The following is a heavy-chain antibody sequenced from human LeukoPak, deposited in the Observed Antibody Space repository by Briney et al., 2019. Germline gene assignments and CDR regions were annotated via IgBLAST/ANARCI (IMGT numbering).Heavy chain of an antibody. J-gene: IGHJ4*02. V-gene: IGHV3-30*04. Sequence: PGGSLRLSCAASGFTFSSYAMHWVRQAPGKGLEWVAVISYDGSNKYYADSVKGRFTISRDNSKNTLYLQMNSPRAEDTAVYYCARGGYSYRSYYFDYWGQGTLVTVSS. CDR1: GFTFSSYA. D-gene: IGHD5-18*01. CDR3: ARGGYSYRSYYFDY. CDR2: ISYDGSNK.